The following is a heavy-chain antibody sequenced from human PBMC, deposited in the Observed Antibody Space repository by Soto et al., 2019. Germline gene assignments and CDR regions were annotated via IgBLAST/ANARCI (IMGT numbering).Heavy chain of an antibody. D-gene: IGHD6-19*01. CDR1: GGSVSSYY. CDR2: IYYSGST. J-gene: IGHJ4*02. CDR3: ARLKYSSGWSPFDY. Sequence: SGRLYLTCTVCGGSVSSYYWSWIRKPPGKGLEWIGYIYYSGSTNYNPSLKSRVTISVDTSKNQFSLKLSSVTAADTAVYYCARLKYSSGWSPFDYWGQGTLVTVSS. V-gene: IGHV4-59*08.